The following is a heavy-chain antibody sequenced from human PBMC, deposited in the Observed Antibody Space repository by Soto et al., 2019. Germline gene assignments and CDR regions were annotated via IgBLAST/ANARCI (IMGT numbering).Heavy chain of an antibody. Sequence: GGSLRLSCAASGVTFSSYWMTWVRQAPGKGLEWVASIKQDGSEKYYVDSVKGRFTISRDNAKNSLYLQMNSLRAEDTAIYYCARSPGGYYPITFDYWGQGSLVTVSS. CDR2: IKQDGSEK. V-gene: IGHV3-7*03. J-gene: IGHJ4*02. CDR3: ARSPGGYYPITFDY. D-gene: IGHD1-26*01. CDR1: GVTFSSYW.